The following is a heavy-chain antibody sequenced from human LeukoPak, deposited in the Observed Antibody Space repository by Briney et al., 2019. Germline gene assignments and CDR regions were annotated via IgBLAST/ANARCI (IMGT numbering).Heavy chain of an antibody. CDR3: ARLPYSGHDYSDY. D-gene: IGHD5-12*01. J-gene: IGHJ4*02. CDR2: IYPGDSDT. CDR1: GCSFTSYW. V-gene: IGHV5-51*01. Sequence: GESLKISCRGSGCSFTSYWMGWVRQMPGEGLEWMGVIYPGDSDTRYSASFQGQVTISADKSISTAYLQWSSLKASDTAMYYCARLPYSGHDYSDYWGQGTLVTVSS.